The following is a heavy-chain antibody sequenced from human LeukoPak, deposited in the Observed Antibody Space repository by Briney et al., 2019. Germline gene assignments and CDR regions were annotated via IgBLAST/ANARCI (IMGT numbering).Heavy chain of an antibody. CDR2: ISSSSYI. V-gene: IGHV3-21*01. CDR3: ASLYCSTTSCYGYYYGMDV. CDR1: GFTFSSYS. J-gene: IGHJ6*02. Sequence: RPGGSLRLSCAASGFTFSSYSMNWVRQAPGKGLEWVSSISSSSYIYYADSVKGRFTISRDNAKNSLYLQMNSLRAEDTAVYYCASLYCSTTSCYGYYYGMDVWGQGTTVTVSS. D-gene: IGHD2-2*01.